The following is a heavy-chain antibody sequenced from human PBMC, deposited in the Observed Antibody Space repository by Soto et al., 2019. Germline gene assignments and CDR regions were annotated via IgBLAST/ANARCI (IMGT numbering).Heavy chain of an antibody. CDR3: VRETQIVMVVVPTPGSPGAFDM. CDR1: GFSFRNYN. J-gene: IGHJ3*02. V-gene: IGHV3-30-3*01. D-gene: IGHD2-15*01. CDR2: VSHDGVNK. Sequence: QAVGSLSLSCAASGFSFRNYNLHWVRQAPGKGLEWVAVVSHDGVNKHYAESVKGRLSISRDSSRDTLYLQMNSLRPEDTAVYYCVRETQIVMVVVPTPGSPGAFDMWGQGTMVTVSS.